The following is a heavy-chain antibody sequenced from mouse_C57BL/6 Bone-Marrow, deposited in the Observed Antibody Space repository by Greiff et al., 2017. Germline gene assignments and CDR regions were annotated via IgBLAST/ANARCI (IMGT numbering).Heavy chain of an antibody. CDR1: GYTFTDYY. D-gene: IGHD1-1*01. CDR3: ARVTITTVVAPNYFDY. J-gene: IGHJ2*01. CDR2: INPYNGGT. V-gene: IGHV1-19*01. Sequence: EVQLQQSGPVLVKPGASVKMSCKASGYTFTDYYMNWVKQSHGKSLEWIGVINPYNGGTSYNQKFKGKATLTVDKSSSTAYMELNSLTSEDSAVYYCARVTITTVVAPNYFDYWGKGTTLTVSS.